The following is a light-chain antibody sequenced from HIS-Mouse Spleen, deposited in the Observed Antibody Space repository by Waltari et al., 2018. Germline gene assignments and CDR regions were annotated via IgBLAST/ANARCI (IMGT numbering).Light chain of an antibody. CDR3: CSYAGSSTFV. CDR2: EGS. CDR1: SSDVGSYNL. J-gene: IGLJ2*01. V-gene: IGLV2-23*03. Sequence: QSALTQPASVSGSPGQSITISCTGTSSDVGSYNLVSWYQQHPGKASNLMIYEGSKRPSGVSNRFSGSKSGNTASLTISGLQAEDEADYYCCSYAGSSTFVFGGGTKLTVL.